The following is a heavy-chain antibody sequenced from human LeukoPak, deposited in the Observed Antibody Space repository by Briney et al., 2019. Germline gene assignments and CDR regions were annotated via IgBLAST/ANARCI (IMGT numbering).Heavy chain of an antibody. CDR2: ISRSGTET. V-gene: IGHV3-23*01. CDR3: AKKSPDSSGNPAYD. D-gene: IGHD4-23*01. J-gene: IGHJ4*02. Sequence: GGSLRLSCAGAGFTFSNYGMSWVRQAPGKGLEWVSVISRSGTETYHADSVRGRFTISRDNAKNTLYLQMNSLRAEDTAVYYCAKKSPDSSGNPAYDWGQGTLVTVSP. CDR1: GFTFSNYG.